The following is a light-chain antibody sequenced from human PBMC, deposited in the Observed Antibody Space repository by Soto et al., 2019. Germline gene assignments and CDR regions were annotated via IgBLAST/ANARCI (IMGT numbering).Light chain of an antibody. J-gene: IGKJ3*01. CDR2: AAS. Sequence: DIQMTQSPSSLSASVGDRVTITCRASQSISNFLNWYQQKPGKAPKLLIYAASSLQSGVPPRFSGSGSGTDFTLTISSLQPEDIATYYCQQTYSTPFTFGPGTKVDTK. V-gene: IGKV1-39*01. CDR1: QSISNF. CDR3: QQTYSTPFT.